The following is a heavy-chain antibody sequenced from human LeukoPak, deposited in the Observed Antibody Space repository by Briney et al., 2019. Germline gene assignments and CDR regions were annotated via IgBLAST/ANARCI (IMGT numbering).Heavy chain of an antibody. CDR2: IYTSGST. CDR1: GGSISSYY. CDR3: ARHCSSTSCSNDAFDI. J-gene: IGHJ3*02. D-gene: IGHD2-2*01. V-gene: IGHV4-4*09. Sequence: SETLSLTCTVSGGSISSYYWSWIRQPPGKGLEWIGYIYTSGSTNYNPSLKSRVTISVDTSKNQFSLKLSSVTAADTAVYYCARHCSSTSCSNDAFDIWGQGTMVTVSS.